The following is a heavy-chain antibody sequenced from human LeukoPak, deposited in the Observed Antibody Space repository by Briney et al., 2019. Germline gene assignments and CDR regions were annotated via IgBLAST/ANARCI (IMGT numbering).Heavy chain of an antibody. D-gene: IGHD6-13*01. Sequence: PGGSLRLSCAASGFTFSDYDMHWVRQATGRGLEWVSAIGTAGDTYYTGSVKGRLTISRENAKNSLYLQMNSLRAEDTAVYYCAREAYLGYSSSWTWFDPWGQGTLVTVSS. CDR3: AREAYLGYSSSWTWFDP. CDR2: IGTAGDT. J-gene: IGHJ5*02. V-gene: IGHV3-13*01. CDR1: GFTFSDYD.